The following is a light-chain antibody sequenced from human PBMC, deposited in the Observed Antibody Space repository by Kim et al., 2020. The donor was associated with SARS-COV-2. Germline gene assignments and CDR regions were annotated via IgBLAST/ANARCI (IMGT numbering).Light chain of an antibody. J-gene: IGKJ2*01. V-gene: IGKV3-20*01. CDR1: QSISNNY. Sequence: EIVLTQSPGTLSLSPGERATLSCRASQSISNNYLAWYQQKPGQAPRLLIFDASRRATGIPDRFSGSESGTDFTLTINRLEPEDFAVYYWQQYGRTPRTFGQGTKLEI. CDR2: DAS. CDR3: QQYGRTPRT.